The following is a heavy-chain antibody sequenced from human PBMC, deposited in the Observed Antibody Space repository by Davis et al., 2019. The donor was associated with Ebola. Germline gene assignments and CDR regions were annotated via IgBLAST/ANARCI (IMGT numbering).Heavy chain of an antibody. Sequence: SGPTLVKPTQTLTLTCSFSGFSLSTSGVGVGWIRQPPGKALEWLALIYWDDGKRYSPSLRSRLTITKDTSKNQVVLTMTNMDPLDTATYYCARTRIAVAGVWFDPWGQGTLVTVSS. CDR1: GFSLSTSGVG. D-gene: IGHD6-19*01. CDR3: ARTRIAVAGVWFDP. J-gene: IGHJ5*02. V-gene: IGHV2-5*02. CDR2: IYWDDGK.